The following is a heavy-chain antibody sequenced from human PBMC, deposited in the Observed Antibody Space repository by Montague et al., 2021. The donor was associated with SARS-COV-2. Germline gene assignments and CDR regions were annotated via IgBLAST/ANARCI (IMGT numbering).Heavy chain of an antibody. CDR3: ARSQLLWLGTALGNWFDP. CDR2: IYYSGST. Sequence: SETLSLTCTVSGGSISSSSYYWGWIRQPPGKGLEWIGSIYYSGSTYYNPSLKSRVTISVDTSKNQFSLKLSSVTAADTAVYYCARSQLLWLGTALGNWFDPWGQGTLVTVSS. J-gene: IGHJ5*02. CDR1: GGSISSSSYY. V-gene: IGHV4-39*01. D-gene: IGHD3-10*01.